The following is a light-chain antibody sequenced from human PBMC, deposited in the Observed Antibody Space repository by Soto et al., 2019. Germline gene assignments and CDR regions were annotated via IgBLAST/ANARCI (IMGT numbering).Light chain of an antibody. V-gene: IGLV2-8*01. CDR3: SSYGGNLHV. J-gene: IGLJ1*01. CDR2: EVN. Sequence: QSALTQPPSASGSPGQSVTISCTGTSSDVGGYNYVSWYQQYAGKAPKLMIYEVNKRPSGVPDRFRGSKSGSTAFLTVSGLQAEDEADYYCSSYGGNLHVFGTGTKVTVL. CDR1: SSDVGGYNY.